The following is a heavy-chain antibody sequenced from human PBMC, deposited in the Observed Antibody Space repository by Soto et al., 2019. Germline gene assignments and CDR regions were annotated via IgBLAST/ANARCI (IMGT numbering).Heavy chain of an antibody. V-gene: IGHV3-30-3*01. CDR2: ISYDGSNK. Sequence: ESGGGVVQPGRSLRLSCAASGFTFSSYAMHWVRQAPGKGLEWVAVISYDGSNKYYADSVKGRFTISRDNSKNTLYLQMNSLRAEDTAVYYCARRIAAAGGGWDYWGQGTLVTVSS. CDR3: ARRIAAAGGGWDY. D-gene: IGHD6-13*01. CDR1: GFTFSSYA. J-gene: IGHJ4*02.